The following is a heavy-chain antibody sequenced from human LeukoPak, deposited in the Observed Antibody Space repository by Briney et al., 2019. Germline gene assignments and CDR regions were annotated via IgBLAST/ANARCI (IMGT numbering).Heavy chain of an antibody. V-gene: IGHV1-46*01. CDR3: ARDAPSWELPLGYFDY. J-gene: IGHJ4*02. CDR2: INPSGGST. CDR1: GYTFTGYY. Sequence: ASVKVSCKASGYTFTGYYMHWVRQAPGQGLEWMGIINPSGGSTSYAQKFQGRVTMTRDMSTSTVYMELSSLRSEDTAVYYCARDAPSWELPLGYFDYWGQGTLVTVSS. D-gene: IGHD1-26*01.